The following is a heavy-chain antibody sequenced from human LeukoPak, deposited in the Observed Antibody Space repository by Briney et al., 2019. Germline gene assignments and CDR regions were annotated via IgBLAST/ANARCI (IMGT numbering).Heavy chain of an antibody. CDR2: ISPSGDIK. V-gene: IGHV3-23*01. Sequence: GGSLRLSCVASGFTFSRHGMNWVRQAPGKGLEWFLGISPSGDIKYYVDSVKGRFTISRDNSKNTLYLRMNSLRAEDTAVYYCAKAVVPVISQHYFDYWGQGTLVNVSS. CDR1: GFTFSRHG. CDR3: AKAVVPVISQHYFDY. D-gene: IGHD3-22*01. J-gene: IGHJ4*02.